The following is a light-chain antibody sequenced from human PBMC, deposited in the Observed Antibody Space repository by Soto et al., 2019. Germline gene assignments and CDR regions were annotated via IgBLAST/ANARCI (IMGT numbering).Light chain of an antibody. V-gene: IGKV1-5*01. J-gene: IGKJ1*01. CDR1: QTISTW. CDR3: QQYTNTNNPWM. CDR2: DAS. Sequence: GGTATITCPASQTISTWMAWYQLRPVNAPTLLVYDASTLQSGVASRFSGSGSGTEFTLIISGLQPDDSATYYCQQYTNTNNPWMFGQGTKVDIK.